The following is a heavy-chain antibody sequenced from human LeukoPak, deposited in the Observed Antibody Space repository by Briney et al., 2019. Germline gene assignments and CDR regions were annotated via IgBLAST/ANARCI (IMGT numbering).Heavy chain of an antibody. CDR1: GDSISSTSHY. Sequence: PSETLSLTCTVSGDSISSTSHYWGWIRQPPGKGLEWIGCIYFSGSNYYNPSLKRRLTISVDTSKNQFSLKLSSVAAADTAVYYCARQGYDMSWFDPWGQGTLVTVSS. V-gene: IGHV4-39*01. D-gene: IGHD3-9*01. CDR2: IYFSGSN. J-gene: IGHJ5*02. CDR3: ARQGYDMSWFDP.